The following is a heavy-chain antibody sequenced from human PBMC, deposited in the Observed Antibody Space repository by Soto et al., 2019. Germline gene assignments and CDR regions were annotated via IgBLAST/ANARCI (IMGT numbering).Heavy chain of an antibody. D-gene: IGHD3-9*01. CDR2: INAGNGNT. CDR1: GYTFTSYA. Sequence: ASVKVSCKASGYTFTSYAMHWVRQAPGQRLEWMGWINAGNGNTKYSQKFQGRVTITRDTSASTAYMELSSLRSEDTAVYYCAGDKRLSTGYLGGKYYYYGMDVWGQGTTVTVSS. J-gene: IGHJ6*02. CDR3: AGDKRLSTGYLGGKYYYYGMDV. V-gene: IGHV1-3*01.